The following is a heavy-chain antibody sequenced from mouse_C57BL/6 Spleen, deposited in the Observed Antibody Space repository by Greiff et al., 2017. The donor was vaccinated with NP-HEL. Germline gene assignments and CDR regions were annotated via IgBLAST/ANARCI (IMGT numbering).Heavy chain of an antibody. CDR1: GFTFSDYG. CDR3: ARPSYYGAMDY. D-gene: IGHD1-1*01. CDR2: ISSGSSTI. V-gene: IGHV5-17*01. Sequence: EVQRVESGGGLVKPGGSLKLSCAASGFTFSDYGMHWVRQAPEKGLEWVAYISSGSSTIYYADTVKGRFTISRDNAKNTLFLQMTSLRSEDTAMYYCARPSYYGAMDYWGQGTSVTVSS. J-gene: IGHJ4*01.